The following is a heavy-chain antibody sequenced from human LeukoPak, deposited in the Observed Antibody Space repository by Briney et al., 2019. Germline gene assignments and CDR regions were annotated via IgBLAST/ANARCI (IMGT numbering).Heavy chain of an antibody. Sequence: SETLSLTCAVYGASFSGYYWSWIRQPPGKGLEWIGEINPSGSTNYNPSLKSRVTISVDTSKNQFSLKLSSVTAADTAVYYCARDTPAYYYDSSGYISFDYWGQGTLVTVSS. D-gene: IGHD3-22*01. J-gene: IGHJ4*02. CDR1: GASFSGYY. V-gene: IGHV4-34*01. CDR3: ARDTPAYYYDSSGYISFDY. CDR2: INPSGST.